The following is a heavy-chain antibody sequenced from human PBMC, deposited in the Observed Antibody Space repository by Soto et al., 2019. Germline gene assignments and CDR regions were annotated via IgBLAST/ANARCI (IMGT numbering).Heavy chain of an antibody. CDR3: AGRGYYGSGSSQDY. V-gene: IGHV4-30-4*01. D-gene: IGHD3-10*01. J-gene: IGHJ4*02. Sequence: SETLSLTCTVSGGSISSGDYYWSWIRQPPGKGLEWIGYIYYSGSTYYNPSLKSRVTISVDTSKNQSSLKLSSVTAADTAVYYCAGRGYYGSGSSQDYWGQGTLVTVSS. CDR2: IYYSGST. CDR1: GGSISSGDYY.